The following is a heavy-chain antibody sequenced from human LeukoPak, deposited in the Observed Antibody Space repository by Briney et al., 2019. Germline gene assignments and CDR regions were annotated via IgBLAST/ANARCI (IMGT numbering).Heavy chain of an antibody. CDR2: ISSNGGST. V-gene: IGHV3-64D*09. D-gene: IGHD5-24*01. J-gene: IGHJ4*02. CDR1: GFTFSSYA. CDR3: VRRSRDGYNYFDY. Sequence: GGSLRLSCSASGFTFSSYAMHWVRQAPGKGLEYVSAISSNGGSTYYADSVEGRFTISRDNSKNTLYLQMSSLRAEDTAVFYCVRRSRDGYNYFDYWGQGTMVTASS.